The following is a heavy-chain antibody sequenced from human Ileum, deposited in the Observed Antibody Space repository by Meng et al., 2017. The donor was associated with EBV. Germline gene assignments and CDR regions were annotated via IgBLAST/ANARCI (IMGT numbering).Heavy chain of an antibody. CDR2: IYHSGST. J-gene: IGHJ4*02. CDR3: ARVGQWLPIDY. V-gene: IGHV4-4*02. Sequence: GWAPGVWRPSGTLCLSWVVPGGSISSSIWWSWVRQPPGKGLEWIGEIYHSGSTNYNPSLKSRVTISVDKSKNQFSLNLSSVTAADTAVYYCARVGQWLPIDYWGQGTLVTVSS. D-gene: IGHD6-19*01. CDR1: GGSISSSIW.